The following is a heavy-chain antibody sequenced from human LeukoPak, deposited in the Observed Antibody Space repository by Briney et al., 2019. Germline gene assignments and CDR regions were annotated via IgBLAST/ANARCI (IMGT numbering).Heavy chain of an antibody. V-gene: IGHV1-69*13. J-gene: IGHJ4*02. CDR2: IIPIFGTA. CDR1: GGTFSSYA. D-gene: IGHD6-19*01. CDR3: ARDDRPYSSGDY. Sequence: ASVTVSRKASGGTFSSYAISWVRQAPGQGLEWMGGIIPIFGTANYAQKFQGRVTITADESTSTAYMELSSLRSEDTAVYYCARDDRPYSSGDYWGQGTLVTVSS.